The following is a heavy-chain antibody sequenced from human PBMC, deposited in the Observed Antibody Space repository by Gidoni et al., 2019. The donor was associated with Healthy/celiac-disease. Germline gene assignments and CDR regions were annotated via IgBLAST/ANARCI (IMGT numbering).Heavy chain of an antibody. V-gene: IGHV4-34*01. J-gene: IGHJ5*02. CDR1: GGSFSGYY. D-gene: IGHD6-19*01. CDR2: INHSGST. CDR3: ARGGIAVAGFDP. Sequence: QVQLQQWAVGLLKPSETLSLTCAVNGGSFSGYYWSWIRQPPGKGLEWIGEINHSGSTNYNPSLKSRVTISVDTSKNQFSLKLSSVTAADTAVYYCARGGIAVAGFDPWGQGTLVTVSS.